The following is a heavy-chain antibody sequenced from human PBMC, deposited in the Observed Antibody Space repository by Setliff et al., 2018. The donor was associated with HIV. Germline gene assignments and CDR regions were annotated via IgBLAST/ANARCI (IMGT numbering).Heavy chain of an antibody. CDR1: ARIFSNYP. CDR2: IIPVFRTP. CDR3: ARDRHYGGLPWYFET. J-gene: IGHJ4*02. V-gene: IGHV1-69*13. Sequence: SVKVSCKASARIFSNYPISWVRQAPGRGLEWMGGIIPVFRTPDYAQGFQDRLTITADEAADTVYMELKSLRHEDTAVYFCARDRHYGGLPWYFETWGPGTLVTVSS. D-gene: IGHD4-17*01.